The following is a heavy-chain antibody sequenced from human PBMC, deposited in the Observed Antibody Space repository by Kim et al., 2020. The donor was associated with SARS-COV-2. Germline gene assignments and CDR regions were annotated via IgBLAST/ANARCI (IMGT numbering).Heavy chain of an antibody. CDR3: ARQGGNDYDGFDT. Sequence: GGSLRLSCAASGIAFRSYAMHWVRQAPGKGLEWVAFIWYDAKDKYYADSVKGRFTISRDNSKNTLYLQMNNLRAEDTAIYYCARQGGNDYDGFDTCGQGT. J-gene: IGHJ5*02. D-gene: IGHD1-26*01. CDR2: IWYDAKDK. CDR1: GIAFRSYA. V-gene: IGHV3-33*01.